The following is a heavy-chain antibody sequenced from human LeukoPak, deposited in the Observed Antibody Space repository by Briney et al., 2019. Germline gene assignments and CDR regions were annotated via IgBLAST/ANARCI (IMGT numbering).Heavy chain of an antibody. V-gene: IGHV7-4-1*02. CDR1: GYTFTSYA. Sequence: GASVKVSCKASGYTFTSYAMNWVRQAPGQGLEWMGWINTNTGNPTYAQGFTGRFVFSLDTSVSTAYLQISSLKAEDTAVYYCARDLGSVAGTEGDAFDIWGQGTMVTVSS. CDR3: ARDLGSVAGTEGDAFDI. D-gene: IGHD6-19*01. J-gene: IGHJ3*02. CDR2: INTNTGNP.